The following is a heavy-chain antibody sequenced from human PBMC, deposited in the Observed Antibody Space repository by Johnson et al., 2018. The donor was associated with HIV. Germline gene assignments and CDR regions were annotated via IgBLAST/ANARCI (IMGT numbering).Heavy chain of an antibody. CDR1: GFTFSSYW. CDR2: IKQDGSER. CDR3: ARDRWYCSSTSCQKDAFDI. V-gene: IGHV3-7*01. J-gene: IGHJ3*02. D-gene: IGHD2-2*01. Sequence: VQLVESGGGLVQPGGSLRLSCAASGFTFSSYWMSWVRQAPGKGLEWVANIKQDGSERYYVDSVKGRFTISRDNAKNSLYLQMHSLRAEDTAVYYCARDRWYCSSTSCQKDAFDIWGQGTMVTVSS.